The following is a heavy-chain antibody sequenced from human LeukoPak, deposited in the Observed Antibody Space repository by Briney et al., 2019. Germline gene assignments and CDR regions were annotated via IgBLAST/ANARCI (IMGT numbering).Heavy chain of an antibody. CDR3: ARDKSGFLEWLSPISNYYMDV. J-gene: IGHJ6*03. CDR1: GYTFTSYC. Sequence: ASVKVSCKASGYTFTSYCMHWVRQAPGQGREWMGLINPIGGSTSYAQKFQGRVTMTRDTSTSTAYMELSRLRSGDTAVYYCARDKSGFLEWLSPISNYYMDVWGKGTTVTVSS. D-gene: IGHD3-3*01. CDR2: INPIGGST. V-gene: IGHV1-46*01.